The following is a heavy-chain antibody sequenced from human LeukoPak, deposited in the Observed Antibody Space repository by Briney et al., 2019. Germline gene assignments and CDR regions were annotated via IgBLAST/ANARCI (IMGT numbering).Heavy chain of an antibody. CDR3: AKSRVAVPGRLNYFDS. D-gene: IGHD6-19*01. Sequence: PGGSLRLSCAAFGFTFKNYALTWVRQAPGKGPEWVSGISGTGGSTFYADSVKGRFTISRDNPRNTLFLQMDYLKAEDTAIYYCAKSRVAVPGRLNYFDSWGQGAQVTVSS. J-gene: IGHJ4*02. CDR1: GFTFKNYA. CDR2: ISGTGGST. V-gene: IGHV3-23*01.